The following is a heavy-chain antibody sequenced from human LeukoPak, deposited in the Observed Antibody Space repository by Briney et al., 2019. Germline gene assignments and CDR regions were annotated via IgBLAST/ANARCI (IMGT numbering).Heavy chain of an antibody. V-gene: IGHV3-23*01. CDR2: ISGSSGHT. Sequence: PGGSLRLSCAASGLTFSSYAMSWVRQAPGKGLEWVSAISGSSGHTYYADSVKGRFTISRDNSKNTLYLQMNSLRAEDTAVYYCANTPYYYDSSGYYKYFQHWGQGTLVTVSS. J-gene: IGHJ1*01. CDR3: ANTPYYYDSSGYYKYFQH. CDR1: GLTFSSYA. D-gene: IGHD3-22*01.